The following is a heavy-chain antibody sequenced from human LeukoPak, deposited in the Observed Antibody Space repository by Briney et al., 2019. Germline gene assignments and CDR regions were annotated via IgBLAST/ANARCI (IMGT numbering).Heavy chain of an antibody. D-gene: IGHD3-9*01. CDR2: ISGSGGST. CDR3: ASHYDILTGYIDY. J-gene: IGHJ4*02. Sequence: GGSLRLSCAASGFTFSSYAMSWVCQAPGKGLEWVSAISGSGGSTYYADSVKGRFTISRDNSKNTLYLQMNSLRAEDTAVYYCASHYDILTGYIDYWGQGTLVTVSS. V-gene: IGHV3-23*01. CDR1: GFTFSSYA.